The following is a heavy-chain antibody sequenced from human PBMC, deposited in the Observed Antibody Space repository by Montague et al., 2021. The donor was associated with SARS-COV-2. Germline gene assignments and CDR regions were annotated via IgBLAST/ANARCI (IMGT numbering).Heavy chain of an antibody. V-gene: IGHV4-59*12. D-gene: IGHD5-24*01. CDR1: GGSISSYY. CDR2: FYYIGST. Sequence: SETLSLTCTVSGGSISSYYWSWIRQPPGKGLEWIGYFYYIGSTNYNPSLKSRVTMSLDTSKNQFSLKLSSVTAADTAVYFCARGFRTVEMPTISFDYWGQGTLVTVSP. J-gene: IGHJ4*02. CDR3: ARGFRTVEMPTISFDY.